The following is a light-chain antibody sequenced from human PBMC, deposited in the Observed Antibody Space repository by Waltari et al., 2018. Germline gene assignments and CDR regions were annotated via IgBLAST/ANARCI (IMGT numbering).Light chain of an antibody. CDR2: DAS. V-gene: IGKV3-20*01. CDR1: ESVSVDY. CDR3: QQYGSLPWT. J-gene: IGKJ1*01. Sequence: IVLTQSPGTLSLSPGGRATLSCRASESVSVDYLAWYQQKPGQAPRLLIYDASTRATGVPDRFSGSGSGTDFTLTISRLEPEDFAAYYCQQYGSLPWTFGQGTKVAIK.